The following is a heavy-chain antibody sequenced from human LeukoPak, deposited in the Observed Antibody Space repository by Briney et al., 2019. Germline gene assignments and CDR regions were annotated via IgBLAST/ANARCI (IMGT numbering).Heavy chain of an antibody. J-gene: IGHJ4*02. CDR1: GFTFSSYA. CDR2: ISGSGGST. D-gene: IGHD2-2*01. V-gene: IGHV3-23*01. CDR3: ARDLLASDIVVVPAAIRHNY. Sequence: GGSLRLSCAASGFTFSSYAVSWVRQAPGKGLAWVSAISGSGGSTYYADSVKGRFTISRDNSKNTLYLQMNSLRAEDTAVYYCARDLLASDIVVVPAAIRHNYWGQGTLVTVSS.